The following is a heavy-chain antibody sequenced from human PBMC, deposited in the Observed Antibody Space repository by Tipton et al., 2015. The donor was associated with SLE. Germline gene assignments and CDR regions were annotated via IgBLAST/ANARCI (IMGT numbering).Heavy chain of an antibody. CDR2: ISWDSGRT. CDR1: GFPFDDYA. Sequence: SLRLSCAASGFPFDDYAMHWVRQAPGQGLEWVAGISWDSGRTLYADSVKARFIISRDNAKNSLYLQMNSLRAEDTALYYCAKAPLRYFDWLLMTYFDYWGQGTLVTVSS. CDR3: AKAPLRYFDWLLMTYFDY. D-gene: IGHD3-9*01. V-gene: IGHV3-9*01. J-gene: IGHJ4*02.